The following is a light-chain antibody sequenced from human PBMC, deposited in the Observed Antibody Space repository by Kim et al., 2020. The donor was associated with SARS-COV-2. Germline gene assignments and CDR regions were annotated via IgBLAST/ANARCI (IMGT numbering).Light chain of an antibody. Sequence: YASVGDRVTITCRASQGIATRLAWYQQKPGRAPNLLISAASTLQSGVPPRFSGSGSGTDFTLTISSLQPEDSATYYCQQADSFPYTFGQGTKLEI. CDR2: AAS. J-gene: IGKJ2*01. V-gene: IGKV1-12*01. CDR1: QGIATR. CDR3: QQADSFPYT.